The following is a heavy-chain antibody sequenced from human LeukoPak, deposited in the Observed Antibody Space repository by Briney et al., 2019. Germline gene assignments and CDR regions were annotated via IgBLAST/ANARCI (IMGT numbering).Heavy chain of an antibody. Sequence: SETLSLTCTVSGGSISSYHWNWIRQPAGKGLEWIGRIYSSGSTNYNPSLKSRVTISVDTSKNQFSLNLSSVTAADTAVYYCARDPTGYGMDVWGQGTTVTVSS. CDR3: ARDPTGYGMDV. J-gene: IGHJ6*02. CDR1: GGSISSYH. V-gene: IGHV4-4*07. CDR2: IYSSGST.